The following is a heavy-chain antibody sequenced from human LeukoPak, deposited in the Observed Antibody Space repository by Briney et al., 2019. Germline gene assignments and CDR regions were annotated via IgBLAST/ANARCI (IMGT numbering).Heavy chain of an antibody. CDR1: GYSFTNYG. V-gene: IGHV1-18*01. D-gene: IGHD2-8*01. CDR2: ISGYNGNA. CDR3: ARGPFVLMVRGWFDP. Sequence: ASVKVSCKASGYSFTNYGFSWVRQAPGQGLEWMGWISGYNGNANYAQKFQGRVTMTTDTSTSTAYMELSSLRSEDTAVYYCARGPFVLMVRGWFDPWGQGTLVTVSS. J-gene: IGHJ5*02.